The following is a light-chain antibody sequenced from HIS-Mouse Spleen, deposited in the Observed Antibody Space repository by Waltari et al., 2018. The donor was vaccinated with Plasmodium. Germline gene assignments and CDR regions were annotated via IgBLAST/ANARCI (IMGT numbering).Light chain of an antibody. CDR3: QQYNSYSWT. CDR1: QSISSM. J-gene: IGKJ1*01. Sequence: DIQMTQSPSTLSASVGDRVTITCRASQSISSMLAWYQQKPGKAPKLLFYKASSLESGVPSRFSGSGSGTEFTLTISSLQPDDFATYYCQQYNSYSWTFGQGTKVEIK. V-gene: IGKV1-5*03. CDR2: KAS.